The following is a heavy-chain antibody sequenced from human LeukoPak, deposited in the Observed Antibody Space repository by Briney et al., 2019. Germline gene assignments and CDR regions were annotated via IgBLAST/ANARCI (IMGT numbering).Heavy chain of an antibody. CDR3: ARDLKSSSWYPDAFDI. V-gene: IGHV3-53*01. J-gene: IGHJ3*02. CDR2: IYSGGST. CDR1: GFTVSSNY. Sequence: GGSLRLSCAASGFTVSSNYMSWVRQAPGKGLEWVSVIYSGGSTYYADSVKGRFTISRDNAKNSLYLQMNSLRAEDTAVYYCARDLKSSSWYPDAFDIWGQGTMVTVSS. D-gene: IGHD6-13*01.